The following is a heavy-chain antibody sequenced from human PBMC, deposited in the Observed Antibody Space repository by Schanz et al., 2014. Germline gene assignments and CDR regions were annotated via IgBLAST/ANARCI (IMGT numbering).Heavy chain of an antibody. D-gene: IGHD3-16*02. Sequence: LVESGGGVVQPGRSLRLSCAASGFTFSSYGMHWVRQAPGKGLEWVSGISGSGVITYYEDSVKGRFTISRDNSKNTLYLQMNSLRAEDPAIYYCAKYRYSVFDFDYWGQGTLVTVSS. CDR2: ISGSGVIT. J-gene: IGHJ4*02. CDR3: AKYRYSVFDFDY. V-gene: IGHV3-23*04. CDR1: GFTFSSYG.